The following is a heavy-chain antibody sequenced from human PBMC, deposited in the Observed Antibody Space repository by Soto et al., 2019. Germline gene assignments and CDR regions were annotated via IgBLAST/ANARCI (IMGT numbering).Heavy chain of an antibody. CDR1: GGSISSYY. Sequence: SETLSLTCTVSGGSISSYYWSWIRQPPGKGLEWLGYIYYKGNTNYNPSLKSRVTISVDTSKNQFSLKLSSVIAADTAVYYCARRKFGSLDPYYYYYLDVWCKGTTVTVSS. D-gene: IGHD2-15*01. V-gene: IGHV4-59*08. J-gene: IGHJ6*03. CDR2: IYYKGNT. CDR3: ARRKFGSLDPYYYYYLDV.